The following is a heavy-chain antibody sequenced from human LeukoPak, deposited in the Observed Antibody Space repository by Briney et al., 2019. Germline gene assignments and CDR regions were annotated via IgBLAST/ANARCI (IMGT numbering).Heavy chain of an antibody. D-gene: IGHD3-10*01. CDR3: ARGRGLWFGELSGAFDY. CDR2: INHSGST. CDR1: GGSFSGYY. V-gene: IGHV4-34*01. J-gene: IGHJ4*02. Sequence: SETLSLTCAVYGGSFSGYYWSWIRQPPGKGLEWIGEINHSGSTNYNPSLKSRVTISVDTSKNQFSLKLSSVTAADTAVYYCARGRGLWFGELSGAFDYWGQGTLVTVSS.